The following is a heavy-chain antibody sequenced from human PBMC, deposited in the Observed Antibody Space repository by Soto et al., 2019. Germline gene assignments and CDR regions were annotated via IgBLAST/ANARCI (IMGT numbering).Heavy chain of an antibody. D-gene: IGHD1-26*01. Sequence: EVQLLESGGGLVQSGGSLRLSCAASGFTFSNFAMSWVRQAPGEGLEWVSQIYGGANDPSYADSVKGRFTISRHNYKNTLYLHMNSLRAEDRAVYYCATMQGIEVWEYHFDYWGQGALVSVSS. CDR1: GFTFSNFA. CDR2: IYGGANDP. V-gene: IGHV3-23*01. J-gene: IGHJ4*02. CDR3: ATMQGIEVWEYHFDY.